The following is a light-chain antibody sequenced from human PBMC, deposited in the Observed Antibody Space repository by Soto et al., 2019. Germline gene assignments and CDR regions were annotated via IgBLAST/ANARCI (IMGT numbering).Light chain of an antibody. CDR2: AAS. CDR3: QQYYSVPYT. V-gene: IGKV1D-8*01. J-gene: IGKJ2*01. Sequence: VIWMTQSPSLRSSSTGYIVTISCRISQGISSYLAWYQQKPGKAPELLIYAASTLQSGVPSRFSGSGSGTDFTLTISCLQSEDFETYYCQQYYSVPYTFGQGTKVDIK. CDR1: QGISSY.